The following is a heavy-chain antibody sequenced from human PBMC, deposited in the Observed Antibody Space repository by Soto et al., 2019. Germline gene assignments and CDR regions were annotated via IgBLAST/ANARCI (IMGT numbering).Heavy chain of an antibody. V-gene: IGHV1-24*01. CDR3: ATDLCPDYADAWVTFRPADY. CDR2: FDAEDGAA. Sequence: QVELVQSGAEVKKPGASVKVSCKVSGYTLTELSMHWVRQAPGKGLEWMGVFDAEDGAASYAQNFQGRVTMTVDTSTDTAYTEVTSLRSEDTAVYYCATDLCPDYADAWVTFRPADYWGQGTQVTVSS. D-gene: IGHD3-16*02. J-gene: IGHJ4*02. CDR1: GYTLTELS.